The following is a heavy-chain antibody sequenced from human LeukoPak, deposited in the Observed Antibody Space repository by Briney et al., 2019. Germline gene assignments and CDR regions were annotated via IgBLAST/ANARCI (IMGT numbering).Heavy chain of an antibody. D-gene: IGHD3-22*01. CDR1: GGSISSSSYC. CDR2: IYYSGST. J-gene: IGHJ4*02. V-gene: IGHV4-39*07. CDR3: ASNTDYYDSSGYYFDY. Sequence: PSETLSLTCTASGGSISSSSYCWGWIRQPPGPGLEWIGSIYYSGSTNYNPSLKSRVTISVDTSKNQFSLKLSSVTAADTAVYYCASNTDYYDSSGYYFDYWGQGTLVTVSS.